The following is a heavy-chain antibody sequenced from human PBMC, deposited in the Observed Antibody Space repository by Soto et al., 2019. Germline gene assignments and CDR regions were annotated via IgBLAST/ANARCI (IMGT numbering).Heavy chain of an antibody. J-gene: IGHJ4*02. CDR3: ARRGYCSSTSCYPSNFDY. CDR1: GGSISSYY. CDR2: IYYSGST. D-gene: IGHD2-2*01. Sequence: SETLSLTCTVSGGSISSYYWSWIRQPPGKGLEWIGYIYYSGSTNYNPSLKSRVTISVDTSKNQFSLKLSSVTAADTAVYYCARRGYCSSTSCYPSNFDYWGQGTLVTVSS. V-gene: IGHV4-59*12.